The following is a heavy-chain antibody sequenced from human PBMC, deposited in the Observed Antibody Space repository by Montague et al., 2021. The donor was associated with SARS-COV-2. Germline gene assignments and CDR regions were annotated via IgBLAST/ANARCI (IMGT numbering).Heavy chain of an antibody. Sequence: SETLSFTCTVSGSSISSSSYYWGWIRQPPGKGLEWIGSIYYSGSTYYNPSLKSRVTISVDTSKNQFSLKLSSVTAADTAVYYCARHSGRDTIFGVVIIPDAFDIWGQGTMVTVSS. J-gene: IGHJ3*02. CDR2: IYYSGST. CDR3: ARHSGRDTIFGVVIIPDAFDI. CDR1: GSSISSSSYY. D-gene: IGHD3-3*01. V-gene: IGHV4-39*01.